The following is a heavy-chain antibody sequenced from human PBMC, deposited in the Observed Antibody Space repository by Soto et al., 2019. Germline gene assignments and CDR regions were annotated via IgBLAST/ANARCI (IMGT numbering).Heavy chain of an antibody. J-gene: IGHJ4*02. CDR1: GGSISSGGYY. CDR2: IYHSGTT. D-gene: IGHD2-15*01. Sequence: PSETLSLTCTVSGGSISSGGYYWSWIRQHPGKGLEWIGYIYHSGTTYYNPSLKSRVIISVDTSNNQFSLKRTSVTAADTAIYYCARENCTSGGCYSFDYWGPGTLVTVSS. V-gene: IGHV4-31*03. CDR3: ARENCTSGGCYSFDY.